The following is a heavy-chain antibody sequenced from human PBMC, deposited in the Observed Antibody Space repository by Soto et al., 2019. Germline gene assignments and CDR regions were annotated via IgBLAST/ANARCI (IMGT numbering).Heavy chain of an antibody. V-gene: IGHV3-64*01. CDR3: ARDPDSSGYYYFDY. J-gene: IGHJ4*02. CDR2: ISSYGGST. CDR1: GFTFSSYA. D-gene: IGHD3-22*01. Sequence: PGGSLRLSCAASGFTFSSYAMHWVRQAPGKGLEYVSAISSYGGSTYYANSVKGRFTISRDSSKNTLYLQMGSLRAEDMAVYYCARDPDSSGYYYFDYWGQGTLVTVSS.